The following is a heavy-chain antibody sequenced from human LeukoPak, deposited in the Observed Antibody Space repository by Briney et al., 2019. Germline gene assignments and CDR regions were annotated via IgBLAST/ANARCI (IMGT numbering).Heavy chain of an antibody. V-gene: IGHV1-2*02. J-gene: IGHJ4*02. CDR3: ARDPTKQWLAVARFDY. Sequence: ASVKVSCKASGYTFTDYYMHWVRQAPGQGLEWMGWINPNSRGTDSAQKFQGRFSMTRDTSISTAYMELSSLRSEDTAVYYCARDPTKQWLAVARFDYWGQGTLVTVSS. CDR2: INPNSRGT. D-gene: IGHD6-19*01. CDR1: GYTFTDYY.